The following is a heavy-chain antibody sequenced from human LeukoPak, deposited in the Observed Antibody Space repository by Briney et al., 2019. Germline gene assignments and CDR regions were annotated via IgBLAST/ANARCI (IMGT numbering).Heavy chain of an antibody. CDR3: ARVLYGGMDV. CDR1: GFTFSSYE. V-gene: IGHV3-48*03. J-gene: IGHJ6*04. Sequence: PGGSLRLSCAASGFTFSSYEMNWVRQAPGKGLEWVSCISSSGSTIYYADSVKGRFTISRDNAKNSLYLQMNSLRAEDTAVYYCARVLYGGMDVWGKGTTVTVSS. D-gene: IGHD4-17*01. CDR2: ISSSGSTI.